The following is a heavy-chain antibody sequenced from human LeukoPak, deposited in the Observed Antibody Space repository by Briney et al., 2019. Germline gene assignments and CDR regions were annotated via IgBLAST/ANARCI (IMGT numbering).Heavy chain of an antibody. V-gene: IGHV3-7*01. D-gene: IGHD3-22*01. Sequence: GGSLRLSCVASGFPFSSYWMTWVRQAPGKGLEWVANIKQDGSKKSYVDSVKGRFIISRDNAKNSLFLQMSSLRVEDTAVYYCARDGVRGSYDHSHFDYWGQGILVTVAS. CDR3: ARDGVRGSYDHSHFDY. CDR1: GFPFSSYW. CDR2: IKQDGSKK. J-gene: IGHJ4*02.